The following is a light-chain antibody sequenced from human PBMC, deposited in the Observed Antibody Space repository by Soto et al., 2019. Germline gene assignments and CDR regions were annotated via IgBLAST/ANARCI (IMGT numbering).Light chain of an antibody. Sequence: EVVLTQSPATLSLSPGDGATLSCRASQSVGSYLAWYQQKPGQAPRLLIYDASNRATGVPARFSGSGSGTDFTLTIGSLEPEDFAVYYCQQYGSSSWTFGQGTKVEIK. V-gene: IGKV3-11*01. CDR3: QQYGSSSWT. CDR1: QSVGSY. J-gene: IGKJ1*01. CDR2: DAS.